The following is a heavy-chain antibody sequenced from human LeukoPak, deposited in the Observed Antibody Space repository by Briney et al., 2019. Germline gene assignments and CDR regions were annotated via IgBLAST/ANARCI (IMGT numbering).Heavy chain of an antibody. V-gene: IGHV3-30*03. J-gene: IGHJ3*02. CDR3: HSTSAREDAFDI. D-gene: IGHD1-26*01. CDR2: ISYDGGEK. CDR1: GFTFSSFG. Sequence: GRSLRLSCAASGFTFSSFGMHWVRQAPGKGLEWVAVISYDGGEKYFADSVKGRFTTSRDNSKNTMYLEMNSLRVEDTALYYCHSTSAREDAFDIWGQGTMVTVSS.